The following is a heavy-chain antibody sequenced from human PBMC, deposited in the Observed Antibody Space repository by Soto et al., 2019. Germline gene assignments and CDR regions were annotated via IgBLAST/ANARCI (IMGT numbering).Heavy chain of an antibody. CDR1: GFTFSSYS. Sequence: GGSLRLSCAASGFTFSSYSMNWVRQAPGKGLEWVSSISSSSTYIYSADSVKGRFTISRDNAKNSLYLQMNSLRAEDTAVYYCARDGAPYRVARIIFDYWGQGTLVTVSS. CDR3: ARDGAPYRVARIIFDY. D-gene: IGHD5-12*01. V-gene: IGHV3-21*01. CDR2: ISSSSTYI. J-gene: IGHJ4*02.